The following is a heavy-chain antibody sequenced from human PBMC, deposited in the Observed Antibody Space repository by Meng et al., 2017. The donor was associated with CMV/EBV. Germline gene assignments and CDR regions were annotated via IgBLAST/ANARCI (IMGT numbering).Heavy chain of an antibody. Sequence: GESLKISCAASGFTFSNAWMSWVRQAPGKGLEWVGRIKSKTDGGTTDYAAPVKGRFTISRDDSKNTLYLQMNSLRAEDTAVYYCARVGDGSLGIVGATSGPYYYYGMDVWGQGTTVTVSS. V-gene: IGHV3-15*01. CDR2: IKSKTDGGTT. J-gene: IGHJ6*02. D-gene: IGHD1-26*01. CDR3: ARVGDGSLGIVGATSGPYYYYGMDV. CDR1: GFTFSNAW.